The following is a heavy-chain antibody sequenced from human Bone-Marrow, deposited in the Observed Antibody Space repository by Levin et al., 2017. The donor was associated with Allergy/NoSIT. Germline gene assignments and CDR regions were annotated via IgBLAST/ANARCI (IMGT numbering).Heavy chain of an antibody. Sequence: GGSLRLSCQGSGYSFTNYWITWVRQMPGKGLEWMGIVYPEDSYVTYSPSFQGQVTVSVDKSTNTAYLQWTSLKASDTATYYCARRKGSGWQFYFDVWGQGTQVLVSS. V-gene: IGHV5-51*01. CDR3: ARRKGSGWQFYFDV. D-gene: IGHD6-19*01. CDR1: GYSFTNYW. CDR2: VYPEDSYV. J-gene: IGHJ4*02.